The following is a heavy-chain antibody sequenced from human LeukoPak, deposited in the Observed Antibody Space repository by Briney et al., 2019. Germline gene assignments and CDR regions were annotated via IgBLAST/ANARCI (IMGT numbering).Heavy chain of an antibody. V-gene: IGHV4-34*01. CDR1: GGSFSDCY. J-gene: IGHJ4*02. D-gene: IGHD5-18*01. CDR2: INHSGST. CDR3: ARGIQLSPSTFDY. Sequence: PSETLSLTCAVYGGSFSDCYWSWIRQSPGKGLEWIGEINHSGSTNYNPSLKSRVTISVDTSKNQFSLKLSSVTAADTAVYYCARGIQLSPSTFDYWGQGTLVTVSS.